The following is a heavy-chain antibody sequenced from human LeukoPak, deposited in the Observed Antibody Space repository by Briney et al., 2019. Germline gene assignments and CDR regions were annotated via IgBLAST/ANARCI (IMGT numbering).Heavy chain of an antibody. D-gene: IGHD2-8*02. CDR3: ATYRQVLLPFES. CDR1: GFTSSTFA. CDR2: IFPSGGEI. V-gene: IGHV3-23*01. J-gene: IGHJ4*02. Sequence: GGSLRLSCAPSGFTSSTFAMICVREPPGEGVEWVSSIFPSGGEIHYADSVRGRFTISRDNSKSTLSLQMNSLRAEDTAIYYCATYRQVLLPFESWGQGTLVTVSS.